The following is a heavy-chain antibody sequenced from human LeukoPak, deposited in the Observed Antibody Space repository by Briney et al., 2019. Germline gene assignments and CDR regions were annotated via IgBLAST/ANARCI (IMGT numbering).Heavy chain of an antibody. J-gene: IGHJ4*02. CDR2: ISGSGGST. CDR3: AKNSGGTCYSHLDY. D-gene: IGHD2-15*01. CDR1: GFTFSSYG. V-gene: IGHV3-23*01. Sequence: GGSLRLSCAASGFTFSSYGMTWVRQAPGKGLEWVSGISGSGGSTYYEDSVKGRFTISRDNSKNTLYLQMNSLRAEDTAVYYCAKNSGGTCYSHLDYWGQGTPVTVSS.